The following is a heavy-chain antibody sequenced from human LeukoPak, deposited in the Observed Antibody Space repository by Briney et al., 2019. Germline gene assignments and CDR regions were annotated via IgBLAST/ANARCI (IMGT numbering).Heavy chain of an antibody. CDR1: GFTFSSYA. J-gene: IGHJ4*02. D-gene: IGHD6-19*01. V-gene: IGHV3-23*01. CDR2: ISGSGGST. Sequence: GGSLRHYCAASGFTFSSYAMSWVRQAPGKGLQRVSAISGSGGSTYYADSVKGRFTISRDNSKNTLYLQMNSLRAEDTAVYYCAKEGGSGWPSWGQGTLVTVSS. CDR3: AKEGGSGWPS.